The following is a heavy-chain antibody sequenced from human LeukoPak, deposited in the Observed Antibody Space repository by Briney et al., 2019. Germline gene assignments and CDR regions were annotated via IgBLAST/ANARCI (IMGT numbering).Heavy chain of an antibody. CDR2: ISYDGSNK. J-gene: IGHJ4*02. D-gene: IGHD6-19*01. Sequence: GGSLRLSCAASGFTFSSYGMHWVRQAPGKGLEWVAVISYDGSNKYYADSVKGRFTISRDNSKNTLYLQMNSLRAEDTAVYYCAKGRDSSGSLYFDCWGQGTLVTVSS. CDR1: GFTFSSYG. CDR3: AKGRDSSGSLYFDC. V-gene: IGHV3-30*18.